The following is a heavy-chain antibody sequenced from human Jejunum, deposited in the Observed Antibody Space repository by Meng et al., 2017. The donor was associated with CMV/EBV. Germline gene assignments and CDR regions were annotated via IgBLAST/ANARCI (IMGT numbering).Heavy chain of an antibody. CDR2: TSGTGADT. CDR3: VPYSPPLRYFEY. Sequence: VQLLESGGNLVQPGGSLTLSCVASGFTFRTYAMTWVRQAPGKGLEWVSTSGTGADTYYADSVKGRFTISRDSSKNTLYLQMHSLRAEDTAIYYCVPYSPPLRYFEYWGPGTLVTVSS. V-gene: IGHV3-23*01. J-gene: IGHJ4*02. CDR1: GFTFRTYA. D-gene: IGHD4-17*01.